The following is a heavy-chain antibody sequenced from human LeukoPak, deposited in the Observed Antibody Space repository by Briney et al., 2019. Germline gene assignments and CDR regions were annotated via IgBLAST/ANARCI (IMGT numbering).Heavy chain of an antibody. CDR1: GGSFSGYY. D-gene: IGHD1-1*01. J-gene: IGHJ4*02. V-gene: IGHV4-34*01. Sequence: SETLSLTCAVYGGSFSGYYWSWIRQPPGKGLEWIGEINHSGSTNYNPSLKSRVTISVDTSKNQFSLKLSSVTAADTAVYYCARIHNPATGTTSTPLYYFDYWGRGTLVTVSS. CDR3: ARIHNPATGTTSTPLYYFDY. CDR2: INHSGST.